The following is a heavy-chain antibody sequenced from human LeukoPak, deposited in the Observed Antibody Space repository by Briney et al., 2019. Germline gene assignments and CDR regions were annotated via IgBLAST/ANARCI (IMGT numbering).Heavy chain of an antibody. CDR2: ISGSSDNT. D-gene: IGHD7-27*01. CDR1: GFTFSNYA. J-gene: IGHJ4*02. CDR3: AKDPINWGSIYFDC. V-gene: IGHV3-23*01. Sequence: GGSLRLSCAASGFTFSNYAMSWVRQAPGKGLEWVSSISGSSDNTNYADSVRGRFTISRDNSKNILYLQMNSLTAEDTAVYWCAKDPINWGSIYFDCWGQGTLVTVSS.